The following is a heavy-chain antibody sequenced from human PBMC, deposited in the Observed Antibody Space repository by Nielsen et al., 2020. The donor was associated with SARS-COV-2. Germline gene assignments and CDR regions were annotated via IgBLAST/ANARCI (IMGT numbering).Heavy chain of an antibody. Sequence: GGSLRLSCAASGFTLSKAYMSWVRQAPGKGLEWVGRIKSEIHGGTIDDAVPVKGRFSISRDDSKNTLYLQMNSLRSEDTAVYYCARDRVVRRYNYYYGMDVWGQGTTVTVSS. CDR2: IKSEIHGGTI. J-gene: IGHJ6*02. CDR3: ARDRVVRRYNYYYGMDV. D-gene: IGHD2-21*01. V-gene: IGHV3-15*01. CDR1: GFTLSKAY.